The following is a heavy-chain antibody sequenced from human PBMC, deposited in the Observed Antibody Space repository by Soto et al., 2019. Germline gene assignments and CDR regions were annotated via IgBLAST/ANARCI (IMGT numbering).Heavy chain of an antibody. CDR2: ISYDGSNK. Sequence: QVQLVESGGGVVQPGRSLRLSCAASGFTFSSYGMHWVRQAPGKGLEWVAVISYDGSNKYYADSVKGRFTISRDNSKNTLYLQMNSLRAEDTAVYYCAKGSSLWFGELLSDYYYGMDVWGQGTTVTVSS. J-gene: IGHJ6*02. CDR1: GFTFSSYG. CDR3: AKGSSLWFGELLSDYYYGMDV. D-gene: IGHD3-10*01. V-gene: IGHV3-30*18.